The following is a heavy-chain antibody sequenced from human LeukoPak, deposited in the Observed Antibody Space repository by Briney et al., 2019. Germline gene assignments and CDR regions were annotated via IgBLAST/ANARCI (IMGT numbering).Heavy chain of an antibody. J-gene: IGHJ6*02. CDR2: IIPIFGTA. CDR1: GGTFSSYA. CDR3: ARDPYSSSWSYGMDV. Sequence: SVKVSCKASGGTFSSYAISWVRQAPGQGLEWMGGIIPIFGTANYAQKFQGRVTIAADESTSTAYMELSSLRSEDTAVYYCARDPYSSSWSYGMDVWGQGTTVTVSS. D-gene: IGHD6-13*01. V-gene: IGHV1-69*13.